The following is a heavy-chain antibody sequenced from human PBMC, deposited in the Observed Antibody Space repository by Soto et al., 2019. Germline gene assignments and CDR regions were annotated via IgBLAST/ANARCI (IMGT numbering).Heavy chain of an antibody. CDR1: GFNFVMHG. D-gene: IGHD4-17*01. CDR3: ARDPYSSTTVTIMDY. CDR2: ISDSSGTI. J-gene: IGHJ4*02. Sequence: PGGSQILSSAASGFNFVMHGMRWVRHAAGKGLEWISYISDSSGTIYYADSVKGRFTISRDNVQNSLYLQMNSLRDEDTAVYYCARDPYSSTTVTIMDYWGQGTQVNFSS. V-gene: IGHV3-48*02.